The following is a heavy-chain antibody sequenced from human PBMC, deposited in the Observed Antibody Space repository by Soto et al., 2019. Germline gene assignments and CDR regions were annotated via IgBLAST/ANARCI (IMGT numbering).Heavy chain of an antibody. D-gene: IGHD2-8*01. Sequence: ASVKVSCKASGYTFTGYYMHWVRQAPGQGLEWMGWINPNSGGTNYAQKFQGWVTMTRDTSISTAYMELSRLRSDDTAVYYWARETKHYYYGMDVPGQATTVTVSS. CDR2: INPNSGGT. J-gene: IGHJ6*01. V-gene: IGHV1-2*04. CDR3: ARETKHYYYGMDV. CDR1: GYTFTGYY.